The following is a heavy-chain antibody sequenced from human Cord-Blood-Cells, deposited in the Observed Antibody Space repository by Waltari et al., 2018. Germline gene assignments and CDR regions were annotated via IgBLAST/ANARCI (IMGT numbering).Heavy chain of an antibody. CDR3: ARDWGSYYGSGSYAFDI. D-gene: IGHD3-10*01. V-gene: IGHV3-48*03. J-gene: IGHJ3*02. CDR2: ISSSGSTR. Sequence: EVQLVESGGGLVQPGGSLRLSCAASGFTFSSYEMNWVRQAPGKGLEWVSYISSSGSTRYYADSVKGRFTISRDNAKNSLYLQMNSLRAEDTAVYYCARDWGSYYGSGSYAFDIWGQGTMVTVSS. CDR1: GFTFSSYE.